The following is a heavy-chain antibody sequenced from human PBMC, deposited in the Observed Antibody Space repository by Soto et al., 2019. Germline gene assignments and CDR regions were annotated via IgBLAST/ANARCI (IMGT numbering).Heavy chain of an antibody. CDR1: GFTFSNYA. J-gene: IGHJ4*02. Sequence: EVQLLESGGGLVQPGGSLRLSCAASGFTFSNYAMNWVRQAPGKGLEWVSTISGSGGSPYYADSVKGRFTISRDNSKNILYLQMNSLRAEDSAIYYCEKEGTSGLYYLDYWGQGTLVTVSS. CDR3: EKEGTSGLYYLDY. D-gene: IGHD6-19*01. V-gene: IGHV3-23*01. CDR2: ISGSGGSP.